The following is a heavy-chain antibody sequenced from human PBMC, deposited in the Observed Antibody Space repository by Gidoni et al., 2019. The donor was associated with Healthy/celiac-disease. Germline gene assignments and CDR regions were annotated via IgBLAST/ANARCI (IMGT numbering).Heavy chain of an antibody. Sequence: QVQLVESGVGVVQPGRSLRLSCAASGFTFSSYGMHWVRQAPGKGLEWGEVIWYDGSNKYYAESVKGRFTISRDNSKNTLYLQMNSLRAEDTAVYYCAREMSSGSYLPVDYWGQGTLVTVSS. CDR3: AREMSSGSYLPVDY. CDR1: GFTFSSYG. J-gene: IGHJ4*02. V-gene: IGHV3-33*01. D-gene: IGHD1-26*01. CDR2: IWYDGSNK.